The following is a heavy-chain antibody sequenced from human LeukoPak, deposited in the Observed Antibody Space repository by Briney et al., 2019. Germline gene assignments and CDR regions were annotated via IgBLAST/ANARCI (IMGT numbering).Heavy chain of an antibody. CDR2: IFPTPTGFT. D-gene: IGHD4-23*01. J-gene: IGHJ4*02. CDR1: GGSISSGSYY. V-gene: IGHV4-61*02. CDR3: ARGVDYGGNSIFLY. Sequence: SETLSLTCTVSGGSISSGSYYWNWIRQPAGKRPEWIGRIFPTPTGFTDYDPSLKSRITISLDRSRNQVSLKLSSVTAADTGVYYCARGVDYGGNSIFLYWGQGTLVTVSS.